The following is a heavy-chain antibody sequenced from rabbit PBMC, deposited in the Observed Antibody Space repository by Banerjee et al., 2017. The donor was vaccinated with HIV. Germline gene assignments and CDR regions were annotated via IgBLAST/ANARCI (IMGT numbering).Heavy chain of an antibody. J-gene: IGHJ4*01. Sequence: QSLEESGGGLVKPGGTLTLTCKASGIDFSSYGINWVRQAPGEGLQYIGFIDTGGFTYYASWAKGRFTISRTSSTTVTLQMTSLTAADTATYLCARDLAGVIGWNFDLWGPGTLVTVS. D-gene: IGHD4-1*01. CDR2: IDTGGFT. CDR1: GIDFSSYG. CDR3: ARDLAGVIGWNFDL. V-gene: IGHV1S44*01.